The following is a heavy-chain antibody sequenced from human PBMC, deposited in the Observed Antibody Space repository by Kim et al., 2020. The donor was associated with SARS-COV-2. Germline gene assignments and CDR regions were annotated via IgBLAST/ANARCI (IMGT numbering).Heavy chain of an antibody. CDR1: GFTVSSNY. CDR2: IYSGGST. D-gene: IGHD6-25*01. CDR3: ARDPPHRRRGIDV. V-gene: IGHV3-66*02. J-gene: IGHJ6*02. Sequence: GGSMRLSCAASGFTVSSNYMSWVRQAPGKGLEWVSVIYSGGSTYYADSVKGRFTISRDNSKNTLYLQMNSLRAEDTAVYYCARDPPHRRRGIDVCGQGTTVTVSS.